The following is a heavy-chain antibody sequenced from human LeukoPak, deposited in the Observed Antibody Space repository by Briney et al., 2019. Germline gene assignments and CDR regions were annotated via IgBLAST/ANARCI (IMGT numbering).Heavy chain of an antibody. V-gene: IGHV3-21*01. J-gene: IGHJ4*02. Sequence: GGSLRLSCTTSGFTFSTSAMNWVRPAPGKGLEWVSFINNVGSHIYYADSVRGRFIISRDNAKNSFFLQMSNLRAEDTAVYYCARDPTHYLRYGYFDYWGQGILVTVSS. CDR1: GFTFSTSA. D-gene: IGHD3-9*01. CDR2: INNVGSHI. CDR3: ARDPTHYLRYGYFDY.